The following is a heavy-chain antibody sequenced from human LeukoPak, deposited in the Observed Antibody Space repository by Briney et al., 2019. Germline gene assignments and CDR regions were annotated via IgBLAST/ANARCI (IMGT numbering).Heavy chain of an antibody. D-gene: IGHD3-10*01. V-gene: IGHV1-2*02. CDR3: ARSPTYGSGSYYNFDY. J-gene: IGHJ4*02. CDR2: INPNSGGT. Sequence: ASVKVSCKASGYTFTGYYMHWVRQAPGQGLEWMGWINPNSGGTNYAQKFQGRVTMTRDTSISTAYMELSRLRSDDTAVYYCARSPTYGSGSYYNFDYWGQGTLVTVSS. CDR1: GYTFTGYY.